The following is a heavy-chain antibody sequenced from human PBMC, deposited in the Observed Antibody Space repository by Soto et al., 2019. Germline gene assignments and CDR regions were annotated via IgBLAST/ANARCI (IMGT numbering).Heavy chain of an antibody. V-gene: IGHV1-18*01. Sequence: QGQLVQSGPEAKKPGASVKVSCKASGYTFSRYGISWVRQAPGQGHEWMGWISGYNGDTKYAQKVQGRVTMTIDTSTYTAYMELRSLTSDDTAIYYCAKNGQPPYYYYGMDVWGQGTTVTVSS. J-gene: IGHJ6*02. D-gene: IGHD2-8*01. CDR1: GYTFSRYG. CDR3: AKNGQPPYYYYGMDV. CDR2: ISGYNGDT.